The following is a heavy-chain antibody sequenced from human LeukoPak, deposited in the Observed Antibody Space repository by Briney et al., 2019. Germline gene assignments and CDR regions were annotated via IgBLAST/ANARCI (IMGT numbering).Heavy chain of an antibody. D-gene: IGHD5-12*01. J-gene: IGHJ4*02. CDR3: AKTATIFFDY. CDR1: GFTFSSYG. Sequence: PGGSLRLSCAASGFTFSSYGMHWVRPAPGKGLEWVAFIQYDGSNKYYADSVKGRFTISRDNSKNTLYLQMNSLRAEDTAVYYCAKTATIFFDYWGQGTLVTVSS. V-gene: IGHV3-30*02. CDR2: IQYDGSNK.